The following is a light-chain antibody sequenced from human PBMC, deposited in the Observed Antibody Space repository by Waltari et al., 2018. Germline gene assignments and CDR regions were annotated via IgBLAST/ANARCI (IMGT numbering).Light chain of an antibody. CDR1: QNIRTY. Sequence: EIVLTQSPATLSLSPGERATLSCRASQNIRTYLAWYQQKPGQAPRLLIFDTSNRATGIPARFSGSGSGTDFTLTISSLEPEDFAVYYCQQRSDWPLTFGGGTKVEIK. V-gene: IGKV3-11*01. CDR3: QQRSDWPLT. CDR2: DTS. J-gene: IGKJ4*01.